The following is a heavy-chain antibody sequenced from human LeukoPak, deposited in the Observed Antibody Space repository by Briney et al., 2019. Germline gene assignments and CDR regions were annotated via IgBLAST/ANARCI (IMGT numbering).Heavy chain of an antibody. CDR3: AKDLRVYSSSH. V-gene: IGHV3-23*01. CDR1: GFTFSSYA. D-gene: IGHD6-6*01. CDR2: ISGSGGST. J-gene: IGHJ4*02. Sequence: GGSLRLSCAASGFTFSSYAMSWVRQAPGKGLEWVSAISGSGGSTYYADSVKGRFTISRDNSQNTLYLQMNSLRAEDTAVYYCAKDLRVYSSSHWGQGTLVTVSS.